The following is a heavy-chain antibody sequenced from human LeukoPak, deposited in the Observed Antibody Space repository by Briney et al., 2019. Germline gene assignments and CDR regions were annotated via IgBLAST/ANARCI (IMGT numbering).Heavy chain of an antibody. V-gene: IGHV1-18*01. CDR2: ISAYNGNT. CDR1: GYTFTSYG. CDR3: ARGNYDFWSGYYYCDY. J-gene: IGHJ4*02. Sequence: GASVKVSCKASGYTFTSYGISWVRQAPGQGLEWMGWISAYNGNTNYAQKLQGRVTMTTDTSTSTAYMELRSLRSDDTAVYYCARGNYDFWSGYYYCDYWGQGTLVTVSS. D-gene: IGHD3-3*01.